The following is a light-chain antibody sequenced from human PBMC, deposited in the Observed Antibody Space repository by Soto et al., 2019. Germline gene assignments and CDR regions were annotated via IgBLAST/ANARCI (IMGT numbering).Light chain of an antibody. J-gene: IGKJ1*01. V-gene: IGKV3-15*01. Sequence: EIVMTQSPATLSVSPGERATLSCRASQSVSSNLAWYQQKPGQAPRLLIYGASTRATGIPARFSGSGSGTVFTLTISNLQSEDFAVYYCQHYNNWPPWTFGQGPKVEIK. CDR2: GAS. CDR3: QHYNNWPPWT. CDR1: QSVSSN.